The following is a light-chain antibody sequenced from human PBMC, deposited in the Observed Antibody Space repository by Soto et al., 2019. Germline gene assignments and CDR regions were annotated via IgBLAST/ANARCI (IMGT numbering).Light chain of an antibody. J-gene: IGLJ1*01. CDR1: SSDVGSYNL. Sequence: QSVLTQPASVSGSPGQSITISCTGTSSDVGSYNLVPWYQQHPGKAPKLMIYEGSKRPSGVSNRFSGSKSGSTASLTVSGLQAEDEADYYCSSFAGSINYVFGTGTKVNVL. CDR3: SSFAGSINYV. CDR2: EGS. V-gene: IGLV2-14*02.